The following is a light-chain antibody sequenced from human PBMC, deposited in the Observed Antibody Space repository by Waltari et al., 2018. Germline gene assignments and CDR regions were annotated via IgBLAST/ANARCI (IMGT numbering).Light chain of an antibody. CDR2: WAS. V-gene: IGKV4-1*01. CDR3: QQYYSTPWT. Sequence: DIVMTQSPDSLAVSLGERAPIHCKSSQSVLYSSNNQNSLGWYQQKPGQPPKLLIYWASTRESGVPDRFSGSGSGTDFTLTISSLQAVDVAVYYCQQYYSTPWTFGQGTKVEIK. J-gene: IGKJ1*01. CDR1: QSVLYSSNNQNS.